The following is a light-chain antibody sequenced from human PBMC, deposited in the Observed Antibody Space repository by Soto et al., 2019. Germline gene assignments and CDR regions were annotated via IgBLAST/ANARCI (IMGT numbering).Light chain of an antibody. CDR2: TAS. J-gene: IGKJ5*01. CDR3: QQSYSTPIT. V-gene: IGKV1-39*01. CDR1: QSISSH. Sequence: DIRITQSPSSLSSSVLDTCTITCRASQSISSHLNWYQQKPGKAPNLLMYTASNLQSGVPSRFSGSGSGTDFTLTISSLQPEDFATYYCQQSYSTPITFGQGTRLEIK.